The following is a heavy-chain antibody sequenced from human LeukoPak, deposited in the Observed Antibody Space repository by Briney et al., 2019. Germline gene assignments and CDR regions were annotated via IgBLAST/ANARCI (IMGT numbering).Heavy chain of an antibody. V-gene: IGHV4-39*01. J-gene: IGHJ2*01. D-gene: IGHD3-9*01. CDR2: IYYSGST. CDR1: GGSISSSSYY. CDR3: ARTYYDILTGSIYWYFDL. Sequence: PSETLSLTCTVSGGSISSSSYYWGWIRQPPGKGLEWIGSIYYSGSTYYNPSLKSRVTISVDTSKNQFSLKLSSVTAADTAVYYCARTYYDILTGSIYWYFDLWGRGTLVTVSS.